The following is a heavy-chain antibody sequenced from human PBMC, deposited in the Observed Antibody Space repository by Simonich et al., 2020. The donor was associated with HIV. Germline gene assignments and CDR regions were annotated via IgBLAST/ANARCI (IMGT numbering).Heavy chain of an antibody. J-gene: IGHJ5*02. V-gene: IGHV1-18*04. Sequence: QVQLVQSGAEVKKPGASVKVSCKASGYTFTDYYMHWVRQAPGQGLEWMGWISAYNGNTNYAQKFQGRVTMTTDTSTSTAYMELRSLRSDDTAVYYCARGTYSGYDWNWFDPWGQGTLVTVSS. D-gene: IGHD5-12*01. CDR1: GYTFTDYY. CDR2: ISAYNGNT. CDR3: ARGTYSGYDWNWFDP.